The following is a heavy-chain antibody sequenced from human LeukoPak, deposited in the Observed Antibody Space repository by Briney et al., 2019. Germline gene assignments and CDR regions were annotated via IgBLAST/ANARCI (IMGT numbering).Heavy chain of an antibody. CDR2: INPSGGST. CDR1: GYTFTSYY. D-gene: IGHD3-3*01. Sequence: AASVKVSCKASGYTFTSYYMHWVRQAPGQGLEWMGIINPSGGSTSYAQKFQGRVTMTRDMSTSTVYMELSSLRSEDTAVYYCARGGCYYDFWSGYFNSNWFDPWGQGTLVTVSS. J-gene: IGHJ5*02. CDR3: ARGGCYYDFWSGYFNSNWFDP. V-gene: IGHV1-46*01.